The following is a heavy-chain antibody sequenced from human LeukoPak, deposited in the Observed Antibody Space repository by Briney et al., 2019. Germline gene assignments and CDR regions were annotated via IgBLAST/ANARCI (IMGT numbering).Heavy chain of an antibody. CDR1: GGSISSYY. CDR3: ARLSTVTTSFDY. J-gene: IGHJ4*02. V-gene: IGHV4-59*12. Sequence: SETLSLTCTVSGGSISSYYWSWIRQPPGKGLEWIGYIYYSGSTNYNPSLKSRVTISVDKSKNQFSLKLSSVTAADTAVYYCARLSTVTTSFDYWGQGTLVTVSS. D-gene: IGHD4-17*01. CDR2: IYYSGST.